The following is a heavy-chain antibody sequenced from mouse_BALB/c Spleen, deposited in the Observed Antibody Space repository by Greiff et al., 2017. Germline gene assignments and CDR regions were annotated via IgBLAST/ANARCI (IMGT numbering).Heavy chain of an antibody. J-gene: IGHJ4*01. CDR2: INPSSGYT. CDR3: ARDTYYGNYTYAMDY. Sequence: QVQLKQSGAELARPGASVKMSCKASGYTFTSYTMHWVKQRPGQGLEWIGYINPSSGYTNYNQKFKDKATLTADKSSSTAYMQLSSLTSEDSAVYYCARDTYYGNYTYAMDYWGQGTSVTVSS. D-gene: IGHD2-10*01. CDR1: GYTFTSYT. V-gene: IGHV1-4*01.